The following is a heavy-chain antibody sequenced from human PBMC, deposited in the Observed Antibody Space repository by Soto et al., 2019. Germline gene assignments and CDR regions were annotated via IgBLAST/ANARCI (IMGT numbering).Heavy chain of an antibody. Sequence: SVKVSCKASGGTFSSYAISWVRQAPGQGLEWMGGIIPIFGTANYAQKFQGRATITADESTSTAYMELSSLRSEDTAVYYCAVTTPPYNWFDPWGQGTLVTVSS. D-gene: IGHD4-17*01. CDR1: GGTFSSYA. V-gene: IGHV1-69*13. CDR3: AVTTPPYNWFDP. CDR2: IIPIFGTA. J-gene: IGHJ5*02.